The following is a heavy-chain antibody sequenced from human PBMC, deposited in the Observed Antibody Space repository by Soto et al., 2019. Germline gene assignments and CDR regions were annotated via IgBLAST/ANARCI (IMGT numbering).Heavy chain of an antibody. D-gene: IGHD6-19*01. Sequence: QVQLVESGGGVVQPGRSLRLSCAASGFTFSSYAMHWVRQAPGKGLEWVAVISYDGSNKYYADSVKGRFTISRDNSKNTLYLQMNSLRAEDTAVYYCARDRLVLLRNPYYYYGMDVW. CDR2: ISYDGSNK. J-gene: IGHJ6*01. CDR3: ARDRLVLLRNPYYYYGMDV. V-gene: IGHV3-30-3*01. CDR1: GFTFSSYA.